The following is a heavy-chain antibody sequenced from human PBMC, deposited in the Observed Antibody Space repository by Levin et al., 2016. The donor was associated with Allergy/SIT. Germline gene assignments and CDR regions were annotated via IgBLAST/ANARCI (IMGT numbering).Heavy chain of an antibody. Sequence: WVRQAPGQGLEWMGGIIPIFGTANYAQKFQGRVTITADESTSTAYMELSSLRSEDTAVYYCARGQITMVRGTKGGFGYYYMDVWGKGTTVTVSS. CDR2: IIPIFGTA. V-gene: IGHV1-69*01. CDR3: ARGQITMVRGTKGGFGYYYMDV. D-gene: IGHD3-10*01. J-gene: IGHJ6*03.